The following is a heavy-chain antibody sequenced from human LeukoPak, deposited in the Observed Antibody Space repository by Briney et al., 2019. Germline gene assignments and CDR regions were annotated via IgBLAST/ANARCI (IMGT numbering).Heavy chain of an antibody. CDR3: ARYITIFGVVIPTPDY. CDR2: ISAYNGNT. D-gene: IGHD3-3*01. V-gene: IGHV1-18*01. CDR1: GYTFTSYG. Sequence: GASVKVSFKASGYTFTSYGISWVRQAPGQGLEWMGWISAYNGNTNYAQKLQGRVTMTTDTSTSTAYMELRSLRSDDTAVYYCARYITIFGVVIPTPDYWGQGTLVTVSS. J-gene: IGHJ4*02.